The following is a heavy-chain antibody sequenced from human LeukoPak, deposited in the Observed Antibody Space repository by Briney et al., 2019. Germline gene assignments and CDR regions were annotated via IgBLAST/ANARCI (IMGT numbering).Heavy chain of an antibody. CDR3: ARGYYYASSGYRQIIDY. J-gene: IGHJ4*02. Sequence: APGKVSCKASGYTFTSYAMKWVRQAPGQGLELMGLINNTTWNQTYAPGFTRRFVSFLDTSVRPSYLQISSLKAEAAAVYYCARGYYYASSGYRQIIDYWGQGTLVTVSS. CDR1: GYTFTSYA. CDR2: INNTTWNQ. V-gene: IGHV7-4-1*02. D-gene: IGHD3-22*01.